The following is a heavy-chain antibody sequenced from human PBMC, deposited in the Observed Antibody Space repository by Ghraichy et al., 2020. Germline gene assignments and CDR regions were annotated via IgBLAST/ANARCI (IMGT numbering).Heavy chain of an antibody. CDR2: IYHSGST. CDR3: ARDQGYDFWSGYLGVDPRAFDI. D-gene: IGHD3-3*01. Sequence: SETLSLTCTVSGYSISSGYYWGWIRQPPGKGLEWIGSIYHSGSTYYNPSLKSRVTISVDTSKNQFSLKLSSVTAADTAVYYCARDQGYDFWSGYLGVDPRAFDIWGQGTMVTVSS. CDR1: GYSISSGYY. J-gene: IGHJ3*02. V-gene: IGHV4-38-2*02.